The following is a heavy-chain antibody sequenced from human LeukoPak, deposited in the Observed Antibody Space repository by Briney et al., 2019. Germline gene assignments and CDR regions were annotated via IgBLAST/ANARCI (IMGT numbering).Heavy chain of an antibody. D-gene: IGHD3-10*01. Sequence: GGSLRLSCAASGFTFSSYWMHWVRQAPGKGLVWVSRINTDGSSTSYADSVKGRFTISRDDAKNTQYLQMNSLRAEDTAVYYCAFLYGSGSPRGYWGQGTLVTVSS. J-gene: IGHJ4*02. CDR3: AFLYGSGSPRGY. CDR2: INTDGSST. V-gene: IGHV3-74*01. CDR1: GFTFSSYW.